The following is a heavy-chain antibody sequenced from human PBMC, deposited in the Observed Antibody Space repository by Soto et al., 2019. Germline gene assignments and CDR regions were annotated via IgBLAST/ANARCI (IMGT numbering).Heavy chain of an antibody. J-gene: IGHJ5*02. Sequence: ASVKVSCKASGFTFTSSAVQWVRQARGQRLEWIGWIVVGSGNTNYAQKFQERVTITRDMSTSTAYMELSSLRSEDTAVYYCAAELAAAGPYNWFDPWGQGTLVTVSS. CDR1: GFTFTSSA. V-gene: IGHV1-58*01. CDR2: IVVGSGNT. D-gene: IGHD6-13*01. CDR3: AAELAAAGPYNWFDP.